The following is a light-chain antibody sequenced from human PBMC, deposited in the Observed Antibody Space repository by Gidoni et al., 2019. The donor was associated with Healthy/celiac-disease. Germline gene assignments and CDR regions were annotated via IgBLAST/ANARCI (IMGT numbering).Light chain of an antibody. CDR3: QQYYSTQFT. Sequence: EIVMTQSPDSLAVSLGERATINCKSSQSVLYSSNNQNYLAWYQQKPGQPPKLLIYRASTRDSGLPDRFSGSVSGTDFTLTISSLQSEYVAVYYCQQYYSTQFTFGPGTKVDIK. J-gene: IGKJ3*01. CDR2: RAS. CDR1: QSVLYSSNNQNY. V-gene: IGKV4-1*01.